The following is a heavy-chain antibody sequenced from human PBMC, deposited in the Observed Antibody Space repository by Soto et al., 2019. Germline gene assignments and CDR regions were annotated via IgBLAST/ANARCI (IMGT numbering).Heavy chain of an antibody. D-gene: IGHD3-16*01. J-gene: IGHJ5*02. V-gene: IGHV4-30-4*01. Sequence: QVQLQESGPGLVKPSQTLSLTCTVSGGSISSGDYYWSWIRQPPGKGLEWIGYIYYSGSTYYNPCLKSRVTISVDPSKNQFSLKLSSVTAADTTVYYCARVGGGVHWFDPWGQGTLVTVSS. CDR2: IYYSGST. CDR3: ARVGGGVHWFDP. CDR1: GGSISSGDYY.